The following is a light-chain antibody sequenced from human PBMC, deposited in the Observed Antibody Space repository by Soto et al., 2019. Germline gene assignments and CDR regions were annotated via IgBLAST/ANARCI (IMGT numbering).Light chain of an antibody. J-gene: IGKJ5*01. CDR1: QSVSTY. V-gene: IGKV3-11*01. Sequence: EIVLTQSPATLSLSPGERATLSCRASQSVSTYLAWYQQKPGQAPRLLIYDASNRATGIPARLSGSGSGTDFTVTISSLDAEDFAICDCQQRSSWIAFGQGTRLDIK. CDR2: DAS. CDR3: QQRSSWIA.